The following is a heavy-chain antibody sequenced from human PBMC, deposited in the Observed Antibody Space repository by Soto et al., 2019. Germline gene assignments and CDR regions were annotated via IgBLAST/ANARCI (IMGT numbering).Heavy chain of an antibody. J-gene: IGHJ6*02. CDR3: ARDSGQTTVTRNYYGMDV. D-gene: IGHD4-17*01. CDR2: IYYSGST. Sequence: PSETLSLTCTVSGGSISSGDYYWSWIRQPPGKGLEWIGYIYYSGSTYYHPSLKSRVTISVDTSRNQFSLKLSSVTAADTAVYYCARDSGQTTVTRNYYGMDVWGQGTTVTVSS. V-gene: IGHV4-30-4*01. CDR1: GGSISSGDYY.